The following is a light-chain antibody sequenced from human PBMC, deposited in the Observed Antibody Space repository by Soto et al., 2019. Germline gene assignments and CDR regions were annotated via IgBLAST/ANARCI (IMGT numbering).Light chain of an antibody. J-gene: IGLJ2*01. Sequence: QSVLTQPRSVSGSPGQSVTISCTGTSSDVGGYNYVSWYQQHPGKAPELMIYDVSKRPSGVPDRFSGSKSGNTASLTISGLQAEDEADYYCCSYAGSYTPVVFGGGTKLTVL. CDR1: SSDVGGYNY. CDR2: DVS. V-gene: IGLV2-11*01. CDR3: CSYAGSYTPVV.